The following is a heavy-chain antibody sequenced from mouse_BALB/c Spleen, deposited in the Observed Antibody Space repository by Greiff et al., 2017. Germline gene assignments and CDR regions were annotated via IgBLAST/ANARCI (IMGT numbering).Heavy chain of an antibody. Sequence: EVKLQESGPGLVKPSQSLSLTCTVTGYSITSDYAWNWIRQFPGNKLEWMGYISYSGSTSYNPSLKSRISITRDTSKNQFFLQLNSVTTEDTATYYCAKRGRYYFDYWGQGTTLTVSS. CDR2: ISYSGST. D-gene: IGHD3-3*01. J-gene: IGHJ2*01. CDR1: GYSITSDYA. CDR3: AKRGRYYFDY. V-gene: IGHV3-2*02.